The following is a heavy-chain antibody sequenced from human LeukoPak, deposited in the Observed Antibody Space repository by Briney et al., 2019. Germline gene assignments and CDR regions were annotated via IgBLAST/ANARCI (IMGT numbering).Heavy chain of an antibody. D-gene: IGHD4-17*01. J-gene: IGHJ4*02. Sequence: QPGGSLRLSCAASGFTFSSYEMNWVRQAPGKGLEWVSYISSSGSTIYYADSVKSRFTISRDNAKNSLYLQMNSLRAEDTAVCYCARLHDYGDYHFNYWGQGTLVTVS. CDR2: ISSSGSTI. V-gene: IGHV3-48*03. CDR1: GFTFSSYE. CDR3: ARLHDYGDYHFNY.